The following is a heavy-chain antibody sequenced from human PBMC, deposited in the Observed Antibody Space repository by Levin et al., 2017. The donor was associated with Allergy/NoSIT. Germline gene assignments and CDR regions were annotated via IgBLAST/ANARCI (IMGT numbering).Heavy chain of an antibody. Sequence: GGSLRLSCAASGFTFNNYAMSWVRQAPGKGLEWVSAIINSGVGTYYADSVKGRFTISRDNSKNTMYLQMNSLRAEDNAVYFCAKDAIRGSDQPYYFDYWGQGTLVTASS. D-gene: IGHD6-19*01. CDR2: IINSGVGT. J-gene: IGHJ4*02. CDR3: AKDAIRGSDQPYYFDY. CDR1: GFTFNNYA. V-gene: IGHV3-23*01.